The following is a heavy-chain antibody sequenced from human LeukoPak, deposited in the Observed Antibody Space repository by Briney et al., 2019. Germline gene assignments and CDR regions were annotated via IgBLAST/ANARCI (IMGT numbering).Heavy chain of an antibody. CDR3: AKDISIAVAGTRGFDY. J-gene: IGHJ4*02. CDR1: GFTFSSYA. D-gene: IGHD6-19*01. CDR2: ISWNSGSI. Sequence: PGRSLRLSCAASGFTFSSYAMHWVRQAPGKGLEWVSGISWNSGSIGYADSVKGRFTISRDNAKNSLYLQMNSLRAEDTALYYCAKDISIAVAGTRGFDYWGQGTPVTVSS. V-gene: IGHV3-9*01.